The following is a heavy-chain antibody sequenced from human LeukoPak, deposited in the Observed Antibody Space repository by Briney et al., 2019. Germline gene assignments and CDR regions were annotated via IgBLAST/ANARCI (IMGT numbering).Heavy chain of an antibody. D-gene: IGHD6-19*01. CDR3: AKVRRSSGWYRGAFDI. CDR2: ISGSGGST. CDR1: GFTFSSYA. Sequence: PGGSLRLSCAASGFTFSSYAMSWVRQAPGKGLEWVSAISGSGGSTYYAVSVKGRFTISRDNSKNTLYLQMNSLGAEDTAVYYCAKVRRSSGWYRGAFDIWGQGTMVTVSS. J-gene: IGHJ3*02. V-gene: IGHV3-23*01.